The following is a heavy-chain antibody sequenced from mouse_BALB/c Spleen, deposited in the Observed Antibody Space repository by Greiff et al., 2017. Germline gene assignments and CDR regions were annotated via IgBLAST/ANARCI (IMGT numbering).Heavy chain of an antibody. CDR2: IWGDGST. D-gene: IGHD1-1*02. V-gene: IGHV2-6-7*01. CDR3: ARVWQGSYWYFDV. CDR1: GFSLTGYG. Sequence: QVQLKESGPGLVAPSQSLSITCTVSGFSLTGYGVNWVRQPPGKGLEWLGMIWGDGSTDYNSALKSRLSISKDNSKSQVFLKMNSLQTDDTARYYCARVWQGSYWYFDVWGAGTTVTVSS. J-gene: IGHJ1*01.